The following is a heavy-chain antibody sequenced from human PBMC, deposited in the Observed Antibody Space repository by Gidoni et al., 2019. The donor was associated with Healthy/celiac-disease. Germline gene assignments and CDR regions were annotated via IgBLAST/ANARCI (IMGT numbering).Heavy chain of an antibody. D-gene: IGHD5-18*01. CDR1: RYTSPSYD. CDR3: ARARGYSYGTGALGY. V-gene: IGHV1-8*01. CDR2: MNPDSGNT. Sequence: QGQLVQSGAEVKKPVASGKDSCKASRYTSPSYDINWVRQATGQGLEWMGWMNPDSGNTGYAQKFQGRVTMTRNTSISTAYMELSSLRSEDTAVYYCARARGYSYGTGALGYWGQGTLVTVSS. J-gene: IGHJ4*02.